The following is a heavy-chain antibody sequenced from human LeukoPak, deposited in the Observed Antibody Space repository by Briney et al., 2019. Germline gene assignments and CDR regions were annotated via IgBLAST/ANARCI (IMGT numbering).Heavy chain of an antibody. V-gene: IGHV4-59*12. Sequence: SETLSLTCTVSGGSISSYYWSWIRQPPGKGLEWIGYIYHSGSTNYNPSLKSRVTISVDTSKNQFSLKLRSVTAADTAVYYCARRSHYSTSSGASAWGQGTLVTVSS. CDR3: ARRSHYSTSSGASA. CDR1: GGSISSYY. D-gene: IGHD6-6*01. J-gene: IGHJ5*02. CDR2: IYHSGST.